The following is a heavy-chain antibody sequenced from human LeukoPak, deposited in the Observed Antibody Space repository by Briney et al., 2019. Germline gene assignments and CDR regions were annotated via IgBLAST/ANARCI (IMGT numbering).Heavy chain of an antibody. D-gene: IGHD3-10*01. V-gene: IGHV4-39*07. J-gene: IGHJ6*02. CDR3: ARDGGMFSFHSGSYQDGMDV. Sequence: PSETLSLTCTVSGGSISSSNYYWGWIRQPPGKGLEWIGCIYYSGNTNYNPSLNGRVTISVDRSKNLFSLELRSVTAADTAVYYCARDGGMFSFHSGSYQDGMDVWGQGTTVIVSS. CDR2: IYYSGNT. CDR1: GGSISSSNYY.